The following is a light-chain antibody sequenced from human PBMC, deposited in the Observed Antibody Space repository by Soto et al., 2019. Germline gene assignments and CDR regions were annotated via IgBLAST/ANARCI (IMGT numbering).Light chain of an antibody. Sequence: EIVLTQSPGILSLSPGERATLSCRANQSVNSNYLAWFQQHPGQPPRLLIFGAFSRAIGIPDRFSGSGTETDFTLSITRLEPEAFAVYYCQQYGRSPFNFGQGTRLEIK. CDR2: GAF. CDR3: QQYGRSPFN. J-gene: IGKJ5*01. V-gene: IGKV3-20*01. CDR1: QSVNSNY.